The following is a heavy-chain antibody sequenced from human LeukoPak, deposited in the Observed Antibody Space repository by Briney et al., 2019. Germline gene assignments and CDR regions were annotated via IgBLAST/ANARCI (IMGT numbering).Heavy chain of an antibody. D-gene: IGHD6-19*01. Sequence: ASVKVPCKASGGTFSSYAISWVRQAPGQGLEWMGRIIPIFGMANYAQKFQGRVTITADKSTSTAYMELSSLRSEDTAVYYCARAGGVAGTSRRIDYWGQGTLVTVSS. CDR2: IIPIFGMA. J-gene: IGHJ4*02. V-gene: IGHV1-69*04. CDR1: GGTFSSYA. CDR3: ARAGGVAGTSRRIDY.